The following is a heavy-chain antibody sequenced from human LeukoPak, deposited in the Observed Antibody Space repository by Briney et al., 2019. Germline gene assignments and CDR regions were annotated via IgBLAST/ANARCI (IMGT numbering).Heavy chain of an antibody. J-gene: IGHJ6*02. CDR1: GFTFSSYG. Sequence: GGSLRLSCAASGFTFSSYGMHWVRQAPGKGLEWVAVIWYDGSNKYYADSVKGRFTISRDNSKNTLYLQMNSLRAEDTAVYYCARDGELNYYGMDVWGQGTTVTVSS. V-gene: IGHV3-30*19. D-gene: IGHD3-10*01. CDR3: ARDGELNYYGMDV. CDR2: IWYDGSNK.